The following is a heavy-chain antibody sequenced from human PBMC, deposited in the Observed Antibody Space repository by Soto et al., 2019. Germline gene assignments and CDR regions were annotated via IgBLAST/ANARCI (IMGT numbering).Heavy chain of an antibody. D-gene: IGHD3-10*01. Sequence: EVQLVESGGGLVQPGRSLRLSCAASGFTFDAYAMHWVRQAPGKGLEWVSGLSWHSGSIGYADSVKGRFTISRDNPKNALYLQMNSLRAEDTAFYYCAKHRATMVRGVINYYYGMDVWGQGTTVTVS. V-gene: IGHV3-9*01. CDR1: GFTFDAYA. CDR2: LSWHSGSI. CDR3: AKHRATMVRGVINYYYGMDV. J-gene: IGHJ6*02.